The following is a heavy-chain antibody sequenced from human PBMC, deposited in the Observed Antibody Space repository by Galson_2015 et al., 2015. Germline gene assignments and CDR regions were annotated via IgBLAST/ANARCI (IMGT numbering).Heavy chain of an antibody. Sequence: SLRLSCAASGFPFGDYYMSWIRQPPGKGLEWISYISHNSDTRLYADSVKGRFTISRDNAHNLLFLQMDNLRADDTAVYYCAGRNGTAYYGDKYFDLWGQGTLATVAS. D-gene: IGHD3-9*01. CDR1: GFPFGDYY. CDR2: ISHNSDTR. J-gene: IGHJ4*02. V-gene: IGHV3-11*01. CDR3: AGRNGTAYYGDKYFDL.